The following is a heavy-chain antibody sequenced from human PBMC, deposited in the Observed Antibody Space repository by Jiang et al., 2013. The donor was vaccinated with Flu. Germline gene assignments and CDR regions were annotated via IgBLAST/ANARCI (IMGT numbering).Heavy chain of an antibody. D-gene: IGHD1-26*01. CDR2: INPSGGST. CDR3: ARVGNPIVGATHDHEDFDY. Sequence: GAEVKKPGASVKVSCKASGYTFASYYMHWVRQAPGQGLEWMGIINPSGGSTSYAQKFQGRVTMTRDTSTSTVYMELSSLRSEDTAVYYCARVGNPIVGATHDHEDFDYWGQGTLVTVSS. CDR1: GYTFASYY. J-gene: IGHJ4*02. V-gene: IGHV1-46*01.